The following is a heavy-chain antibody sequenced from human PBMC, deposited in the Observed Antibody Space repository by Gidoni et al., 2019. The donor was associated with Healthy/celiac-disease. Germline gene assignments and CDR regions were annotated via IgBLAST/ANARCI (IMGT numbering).Heavy chain of an antibody. CDR2: MNPNRGNT. J-gene: IGHJ6*02. V-gene: IGHV1-8*01. CDR3: ARAGRITIFGVVIKGYYGMDV. Sequence: QVQLVQSGAEVKKPGASVKVSCKASGYTFTSYDINWVRQATGQGLEWMGWMNPNRGNTGYAQNFQGRVTMTRNTSISTAYMELSSLRSEDTAVYYCARAGRITIFGVVIKGYYGMDVWGQGTTVTVSS. CDR1: GYTFTSYD. D-gene: IGHD3-3*01.